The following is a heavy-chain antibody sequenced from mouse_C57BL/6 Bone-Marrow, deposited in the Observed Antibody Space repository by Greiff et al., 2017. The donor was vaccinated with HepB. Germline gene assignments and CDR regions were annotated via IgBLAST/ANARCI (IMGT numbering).Heavy chain of an antibody. CDR1: GYTFTDYY. V-gene: IGHV1-19*01. CDR3: ARYYYGSSYVYYFDY. Sequence: EVQLQQSGPVLVKPGASVKMSCKASGYTFTDYYMNWVKQSHGKSLEWIGVINPYNGGTSYNQKFKGKATLTVDKSSSTAYMELNSLTSEDSAVYYCARYYYGSSYVYYFDYWGQGTTLTVSS. CDR2: INPYNGGT. J-gene: IGHJ2*01. D-gene: IGHD1-1*01.